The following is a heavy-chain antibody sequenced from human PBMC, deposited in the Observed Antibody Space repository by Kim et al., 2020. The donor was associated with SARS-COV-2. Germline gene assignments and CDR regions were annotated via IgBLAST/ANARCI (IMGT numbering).Heavy chain of an antibody. J-gene: IGHJ4*02. V-gene: IGHV3-64D*09. CDR3: PVFGRSSGLGY. CDR1: GFTFSSYA. D-gene: IGHD3-22*01. CDR2: ISRNGGST. Sequence: GGSLRLSCSSSGFTFSSYAMHWVRQAPGKGLEYVSAISRNGGSTYYADSVKGRFTISRDNSRDTLYLQMSSLRAEDTAVYYCPVFGRSSGLGYWGQGTLV.